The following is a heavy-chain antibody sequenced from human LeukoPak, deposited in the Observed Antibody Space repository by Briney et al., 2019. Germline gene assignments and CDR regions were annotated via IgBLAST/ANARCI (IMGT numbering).Heavy chain of an antibody. V-gene: IGHV4-59*01. Sequence: SETLSLTCTVSGDSISNYYWSWIRQPPGKGLEWIGYIYYSESTSYNPSLKSRVTISTDTSKSQFSLNLRSVTAEDTGIYYCARGRCRNSGCRPYFDYWGQGTLVTVSS. CDR2: IYYSEST. D-gene: IGHD3-22*01. CDR3: ARGRCRNSGCRPYFDY. J-gene: IGHJ4*02. CDR1: GDSISNYY.